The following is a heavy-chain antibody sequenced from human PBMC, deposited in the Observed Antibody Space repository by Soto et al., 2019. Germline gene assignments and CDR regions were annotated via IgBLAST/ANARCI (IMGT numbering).Heavy chain of an antibody. CDR1: GGTFSSYA. J-gene: IGHJ5*02. CDR2: IIPIFGTA. CDR3: ARVVAADEYNWFDP. V-gene: IGHV1-69*01. Sequence: QVQLVQSGAEVKKPWSSVKVSCKASGGTFSSYAISWVRQAPGQGLEWMGGIIPIFGTANYAQKFQGRVTITADESTSTAYMELSSLRSEDTAVYYCARVVAADEYNWFDPWGQETLVTVSS. D-gene: IGHD6-13*01.